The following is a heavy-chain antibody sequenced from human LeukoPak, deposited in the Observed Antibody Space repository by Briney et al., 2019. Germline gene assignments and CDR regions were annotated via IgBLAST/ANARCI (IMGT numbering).Heavy chain of an antibody. Sequence: ASVKVSCKASGYTFTDYYMHWVRQAPGQGLEWMGWINPNSGGTNYGQKSQGRVTMTRDTSISTAYMELSRLRSDDTAVYYCARGHYYSDGRYPLHYWGQGTLVTVSS. J-gene: IGHJ4*02. CDR1: GYTFTDYY. CDR3: ARGHYYSDGRYPLHY. V-gene: IGHV1-2*02. CDR2: INPNSGGT. D-gene: IGHD3-22*01.